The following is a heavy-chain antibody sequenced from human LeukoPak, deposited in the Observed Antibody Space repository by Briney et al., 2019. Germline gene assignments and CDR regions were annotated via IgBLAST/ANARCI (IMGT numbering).Heavy chain of an antibody. CDR1: GYTFTSYG. CDR2: ISAYNGNT. CDR3: ARDRSAASFDY. D-gene: IGHD2-15*01. Sequence: AASVKVSRKASGYTFTSYGISWVRQAPGQGLEWMGWISAYNGNTNYAQKLQGRVTMTTDTSTSTAYMELRSLRSDDTAVYYCARDRSAASFDYWGQGTLVTVSS. V-gene: IGHV1-18*01. J-gene: IGHJ4*02.